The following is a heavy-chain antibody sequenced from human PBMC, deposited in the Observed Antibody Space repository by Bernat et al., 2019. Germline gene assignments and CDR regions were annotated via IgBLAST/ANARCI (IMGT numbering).Heavy chain of an antibody. CDR3: ARANAMDV. Sequence: EVQLVESGGGLVQPGGSLRLSCAASGFTFSGYWMNWVRQAPGKGLEWVANINQDGSEKYYVGSVGGRFTISRDNAKNSLYLQMNSLRAEDTAVYYWARANAMDVWGQGTTVTVSS. CDR1: GFTFSGYW. V-gene: IGHV3-7*03. J-gene: IGHJ6*02. CDR2: INQDGSEK.